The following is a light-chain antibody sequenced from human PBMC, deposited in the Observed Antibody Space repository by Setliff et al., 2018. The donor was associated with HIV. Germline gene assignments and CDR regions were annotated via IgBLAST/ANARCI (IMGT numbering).Light chain of an antibody. CDR1: SSDVGAYSL. CDR3: SSYTSIYTYV. CDR2: EVS. Sequence: QSALTQPASVSGSPGQSITISCTGTSSDVGAYSLVSWYQQRPGKAPKLMIYEVSNRPSGVSNRFSGSKSGNTASLTISGLQAEDEADYYCSSYTSIYTYVFGTGTKVTVL. V-gene: IGLV2-14*01. J-gene: IGLJ1*01.